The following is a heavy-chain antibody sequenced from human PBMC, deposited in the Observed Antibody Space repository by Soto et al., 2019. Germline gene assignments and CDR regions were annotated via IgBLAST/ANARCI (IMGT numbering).Heavy chain of an antibody. J-gene: IGHJ4*02. CDR3: ASSQPTRLAY. V-gene: IGHV4-4*02. Sequence: PSETLSLTCTVSGGSMTSSNWWNWGRQSPGKGLEAIGEAHHRGRANYNPSLTSQVTISVDKSKNHFSLKLSSVTAADTAVFYYASSQPTRLAYSGQGTLVTVSS. CDR1: GGSMTSSNW. D-gene: IGHD4-17*01. CDR2: AHHRGRA.